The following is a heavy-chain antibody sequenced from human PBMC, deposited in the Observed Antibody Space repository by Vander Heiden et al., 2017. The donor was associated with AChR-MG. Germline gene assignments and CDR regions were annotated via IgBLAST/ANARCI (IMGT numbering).Heavy chain of an antibody. CDR2: IVPMFGTT. CDR1: GGTFGTFG. V-gene: IGHV1-69*06. Sequence: QVQLVQSGAEVKKPGSSVKVSCKASGGTFGTFGVTWVRQAPGQGLEWMGGIVPMFGTTNYAQTFQGRFTITADKSTSTVYMDLSNLRSEDTAIYYCANTMSGVYDYWGQGTLVNVSS. J-gene: IGHJ4*02. D-gene: IGHD3-16*01. CDR3: ANTMSGVYDY.